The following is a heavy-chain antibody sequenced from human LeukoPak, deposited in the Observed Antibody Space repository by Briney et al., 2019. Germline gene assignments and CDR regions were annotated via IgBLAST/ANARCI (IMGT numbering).Heavy chain of an antibody. CDR2: ISAYNGNT. D-gene: IGHD3-3*01. J-gene: IGHJ3*02. V-gene: IGHV1-18*01. CDR3: ARRYYDFWSGYLGAYAFDI. CDR1: GYTFTSYG. Sequence: ASVKVSCKASGYTFTSYGISWVRQALGQGLEWMGWISAYNGNTNYAQKLQGRVTMTTDTSTSTAYMELRSLRSDDTAVYYCARRYYDFWSGYLGAYAFDIWGQGTMVTVSS.